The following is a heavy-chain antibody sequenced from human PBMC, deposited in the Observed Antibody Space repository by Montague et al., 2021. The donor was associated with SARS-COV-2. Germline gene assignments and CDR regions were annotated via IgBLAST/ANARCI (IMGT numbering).Heavy chain of an antibody. Sequence: SVKVSCKASGYTFTSYDINWVRQATGQGLEWMGWMNPNSGNTGYAQKFQGRVTMTRNTSISTAYMELTSLRSEDTALYYCARAYDSSGWLDYWGQGTLVPV. CDR1: GYTFTSYD. CDR2: MNPNSGNT. V-gene: IGHV1-8*01. CDR3: ARAYDSSGWLDY. D-gene: IGHD3-22*01. J-gene: IGHJ4*02.